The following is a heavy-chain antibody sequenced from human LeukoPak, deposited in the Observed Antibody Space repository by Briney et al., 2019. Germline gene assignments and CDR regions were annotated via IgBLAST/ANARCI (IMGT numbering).Heavy chain of an antibody. D-gene: IGHD6-19*01. CDR2: IHHSGST. CDR3: ASKLTAVAGYFDC. V-gene: IGHV4-4*02. CDR1: GGSISSSKW. J-gene: IGHJ4*02. Sequence: SETLSLTCAVSGGSISSSKWWSWVRQPPGKGLEWIGQIHHSGSTNYNPSLKSRVTISVDKSKNQFSLKLGSVTAADTAVYYCASKLTAVAGYFDCWGQGTLVTVSS.